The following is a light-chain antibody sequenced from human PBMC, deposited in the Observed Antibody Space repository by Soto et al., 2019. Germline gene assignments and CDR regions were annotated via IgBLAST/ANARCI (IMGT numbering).Light chain of an antibody. CDR1: QSVSSN. CDR2: GAS. J-gene: IGKJ1*01. Sequence: EIVMTQSPATLSVSPWERATLSCRASQSVSSNLAWYQQKPGQAPRLLIYGASTRATGIPARFSASGSGTDFTLTISDVQPEDFALYYCHQRQSWPRTFGQGTKVDIK. CDR3: HQRQSWPRT. V-gene: IGKV3-15*01.